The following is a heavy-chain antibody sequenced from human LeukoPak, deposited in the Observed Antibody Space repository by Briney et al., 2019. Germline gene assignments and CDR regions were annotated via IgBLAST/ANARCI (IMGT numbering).Heavy chain of an antibody. Sequence: SETLSLTCTVSGGSISSYYWSWVRQPPGKGLEWIGYIYNSGSTNYNPSLKSRVTISVDTSKNQFSLKLTSVTAADTAVYYCVRDRELTYWGQGTLVTVSS. J-gene: IGHJ4*02. CDR1: GGSISSYY. D-gene: IGHD1-26*01. CDR3: VRDRELTY. V-gene: IGHV4-59*03. CDR2: IYNSGST.